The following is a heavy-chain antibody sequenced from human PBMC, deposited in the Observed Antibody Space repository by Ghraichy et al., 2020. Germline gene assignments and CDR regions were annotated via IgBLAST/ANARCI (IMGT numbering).Heavy chain of an antibody. Sequence: SETLSLTCTVSGYSISSGYSWGWIRQPPGKGLEWIGSIYHSGSTYYNPSLKSRVTISEDTSKNQFSLKVSSVTAADTAVYYCARHSGSYYKEFDYWGQGTLVTVSS. V-gene: IGHV4-38-2*02. CDR1: GYSISSGYS. CDR3: ARHSGSYYKEFDY. J-gene: IGHJ4*02. CDR2: IYHSGST. D-gene: IGHD1-26*01.